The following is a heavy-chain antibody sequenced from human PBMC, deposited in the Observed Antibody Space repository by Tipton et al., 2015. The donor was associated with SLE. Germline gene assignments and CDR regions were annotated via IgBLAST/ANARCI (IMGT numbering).Heavy chain of an antibody. CDR1: GTSLSSYY. Sequence: TLSLTCTVSGTSLSSYYWSWIRQSPGKGLEWLGYISYSGTIKYNPSLKSRLSMSEDPSKNEFSLKVTSVTAADTAVYFCARGRRIPLLGVVKEVDWFDPWGQGTLVTVSS. J-gene: IGHJ5*02. V-gene: IGHV4-59*08. CDR3: ARGRRIPLLGVVKEVDWFDP. D-gene: IGHD3-3*01. CDR2: ISYSGTI.